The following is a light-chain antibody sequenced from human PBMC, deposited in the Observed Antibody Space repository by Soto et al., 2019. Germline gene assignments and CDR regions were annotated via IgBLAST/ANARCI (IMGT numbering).Light chain of an antibody. CDR1: SSDVGGYNY. J-gene: IGLJ1*01. CDR2: DVS. Sequence: QSVLTQPRSVSGSPGQSVTISCTGTSSDVGGYNYVPWYQQHPGKAPKLMIYDVSKRPSGVRDRFSGSKSGNTASLTISGLQGEDEADYYCCSYAGSYTYVFGTGTKVTVL. CDR3: CSYAGSYTYV. V-gene: IGLV2-11*01.